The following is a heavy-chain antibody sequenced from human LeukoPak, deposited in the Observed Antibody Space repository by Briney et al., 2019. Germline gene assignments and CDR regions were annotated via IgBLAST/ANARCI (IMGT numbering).Heavy chain of an antibody. V-gene: IGHV1-2*06. Sequence: GASVKVSCKASGYTFTGYYMHWVRQAPGQGLEWMGRINPNSGGTNYAQKFQGRVTMTRDTSISTAYMELSRLRSDDTAVYYCARISIAAAGTDYWGQGTLVTVSS. CDR1: GYTFTGYY. D-gene: IGHD6-13*01. J-gene: IGHJ4*02. CDR3: ARISIAAAGTDY. CDR2: INPNSGGT.